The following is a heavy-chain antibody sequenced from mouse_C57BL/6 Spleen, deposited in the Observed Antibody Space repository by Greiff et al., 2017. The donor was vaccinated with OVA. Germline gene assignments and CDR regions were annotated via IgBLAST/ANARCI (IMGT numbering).Heavy chain of an antibody. V-gene: IGHV1-9*01. Sequence: QVQLQQSGAELMKPGASVKLSCKATGYTFTGYWIEWVKQRPGHGLEWIGEILPGSGSTNYNEKFKGKATFTADTSSNTAYMQLSSLTTEDSAIYYCARGPNYYGSSPYYFDYWGQGTTLTVSS. CDR3: ARGPNYYGSSPYYFDY. D-gene: IGHD1-1*01. CDR2: ILPGSGST. J-gene: IGHJ2*01. CDR1: GYTFTGYW.